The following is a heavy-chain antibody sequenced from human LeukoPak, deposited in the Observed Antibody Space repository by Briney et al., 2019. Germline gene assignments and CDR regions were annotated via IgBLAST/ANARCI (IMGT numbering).Heavy chain of an antibody. V-gene: IGHV3-30*01. J-gene: IGHJ4*02. CDR1: GFAFRTYS. D-gene: IGHD1-14*01. CDR3: AGDPNRSYFDH. Sequence: GGSLRLSCAASGFAFRTYSMHWVRQAPGKGLEWLALISSDGSNENFADSVKGRFTISRDNSKNTLYLQMNSLRSEDTAIYYCAGDPNRSYFDHWGQGTLVTVSS. CDR2: ISSDGSNE.